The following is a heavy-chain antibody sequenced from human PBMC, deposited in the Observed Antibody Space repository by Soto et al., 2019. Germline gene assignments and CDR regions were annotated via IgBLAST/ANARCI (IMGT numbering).Heavy chain of an antibody. CDR2: INHSGST. Sequence: SETLSLTCAVYGGSFSGYYLSWIRQPPGKGLELIGEINHSGSTNYSPSLKSRVTISVDTSKNQFSLKLSSVTAADTAVYYCAGQQIVVVPADATTTLGSLKPWGQGTLVTVSS. CDR3: AGQQIVVVPADATTTLGSLKP. CDR1: GGSFSGYY. J-gene: IGHJ5*02. D-gene: IGHD2-2*01. V-gene: IGHV4-34*01.